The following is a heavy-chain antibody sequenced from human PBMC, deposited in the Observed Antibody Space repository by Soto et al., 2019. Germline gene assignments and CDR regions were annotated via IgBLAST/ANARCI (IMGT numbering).Heavy chain of an antibody. Sequence: GGSLRLSCAASGFTFSNAWMSWVHQAPGKGLEWVGRIKSKTDGGTTDYAAPVKGRFTISRDDSKNTLYLQMNSLKTEDTAVYYCTSEPIAVAGFPPGEPFDYWGQGTLVTVSS. D-gene: IGHD6-19*01. CDR2: IKSKTDGGTT. CDR3: TSEPIAVAGFPPGEPFDY. CDR1: GFTFSNAW. V-gene: IGHV3-15*01. J-gene: IGHJ4*02.